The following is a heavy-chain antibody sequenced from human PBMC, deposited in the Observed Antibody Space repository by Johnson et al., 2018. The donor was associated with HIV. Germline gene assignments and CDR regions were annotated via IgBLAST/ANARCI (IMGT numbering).Heavy chain of an antibody. CDR1: GFTFDDYA. CDR2: ISWNSGSI. J-gene: IGHJ3*02. Sequence: VQLVESGGGVVQPGTSLRLSCAASGFTFDDYAMHWVRQAPGKGLEWVSGISWNSGSIGYADSVKGRFTISRDNAKNFLYLQMSSLREEDTALYYCAKSDGFDIWGQGTMVTVAS. CDR3: AKSDGFDI. V-gene: IGHV3-9*01.